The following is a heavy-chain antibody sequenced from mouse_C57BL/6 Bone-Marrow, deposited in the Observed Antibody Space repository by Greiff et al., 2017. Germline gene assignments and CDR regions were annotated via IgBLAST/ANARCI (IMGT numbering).Heavy chain of an antibody. V-gene: IGHV1-54*01. CDR3: ARLIYYDYDYFDY. D-gene: IGHD2-4*01. Sequence: QVQLQQSGAELVRPGTSVKVSCKASGYAFTNYLIEWVKQRPGQGLEWIGVINPGSGGTNYNEKFKGKATLTADKSSSTAYMQLSSLTSEDSAVYCCARLIYYDYDYFDYWGQGTTLTGSS. J-gene: IGHJ2*01. CDR2: INPGSGGT. CDR1: GYAFTNYL.